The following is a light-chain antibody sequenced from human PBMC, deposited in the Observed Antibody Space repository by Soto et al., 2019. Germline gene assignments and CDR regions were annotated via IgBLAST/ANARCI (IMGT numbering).Light chain of an antibody. CDR3: QQTYSSPQT. CDR1: QSISIY. CDR2: AAS. Sequence: DVQMTQSPSSLSASVGDRVTISCRASQSISIYLNWYQQKPGTAPRLLVYAASSLHSGVPSRFSGSGSETDFTLTISGLQREDFATYYCQQTYSSPQTFCQGTKVHVK. J-gene: IGKJ1*01. V-gene: IGKV1-39*01.